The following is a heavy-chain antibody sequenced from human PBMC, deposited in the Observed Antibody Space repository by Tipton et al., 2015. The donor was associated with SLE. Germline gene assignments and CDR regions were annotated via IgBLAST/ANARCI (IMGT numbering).Heavy chain of an antibody. CDR1: GYTFTSYG. CDR3: ARGPGSGSSLYYYYGMDV. Sequence: QVQLVQSGAEVKKPGASVKVSCKASGYTFTSYGISWVRQAPGQGLEWMGWISAYNGNTNYAQKLQGRVTMTTDTSTSTAHMDLSSLTSEDTAVYYCARGPGSGSSLYYYYGMDVWGQGTTVIVSS. V-gene: IGHV1-18*01. D-gene: IGHD3-10*01. CDR2: ISAYNGNT. J-gene: IGHJ6*02.